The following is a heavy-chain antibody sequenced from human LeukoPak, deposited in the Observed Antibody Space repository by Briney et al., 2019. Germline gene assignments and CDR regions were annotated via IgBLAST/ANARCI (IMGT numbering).Heavy chain of an antibody. V-gene: IGHV3-23*01. J-gene: IGHJ4*02. CDR1: GFTFTSHA. Sequence: GGSLRLSCAASGFTFTSHAMTWVRQAPGKGLEWASGISASGGNTFYADAVKGRFTISRDNSKNTLYLQMNSLRADDTALYYCAKGGFNYPGYWGQGTLVTVSS. CDR2: ISASGGNT. CDR3: AKGGFNYPGY. D-gene: IGHD5-18*01.